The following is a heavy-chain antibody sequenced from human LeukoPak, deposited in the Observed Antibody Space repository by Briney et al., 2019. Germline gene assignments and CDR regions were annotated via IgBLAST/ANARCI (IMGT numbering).Heavy chain of an antibody. CDR1: GYTLTHYY. CDR2: INPGDGST. CDR3: ARTPYTSGLLFYFDN. V-gene: IGHV1-46*01. J-gene: IGHJ4*02. D-gene: IGHD5-18*01. Sequence: ASVSVSCKTFGYTLTHYYIHWVRQAPGRGLEWMGRINPGDGSTVYAQKFLGRVTMARDTSTTTVHMELSSLGSDDTAIYFCARTPYTSGLLFYFDNWGQGTLVTVSS.